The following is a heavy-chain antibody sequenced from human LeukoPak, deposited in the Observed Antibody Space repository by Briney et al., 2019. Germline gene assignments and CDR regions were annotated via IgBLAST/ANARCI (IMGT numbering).Heavy chain of an antibody. D-gene: IGHD3-3*01. CDR1: DGSISGGSYY. CDR3: AREKNDYNFWTGGYYYMDV. Sequence: PSQTLSLTCTVSDGSISGGSYYWSWIRQPAGKGLEGIGRIYASGSTDYNLSLKSRLTLSVDTSKTQFSLRLTSVTAADTAVYYCAREKNDYNFWTGGYYYMDVWGKGTTVTVSS. J-gene: IGHJ6*03. V-gene: IGHV4-61*02. CDR2: IYASGST.